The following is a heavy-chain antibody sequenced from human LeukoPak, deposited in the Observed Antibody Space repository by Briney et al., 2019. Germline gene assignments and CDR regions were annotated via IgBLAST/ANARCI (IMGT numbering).Heavy chain of an antibody. D-gene: IGHD1-1*01. CDR1: GFTFSNFW. CDR3: ARGDDFSGDH. CDR2: IHPEGNEK. V-gene: IGHV3-7*04. Sequence: PGGSLRLSCAGSGFTFSNFWMSRVRQAPGRGLEWVANIHPEGNEKYHVESVKGRFTVSRDNTKNLLFLQMNGLRVEDTAVYYCARGDDFSGDHWGQGTLVTVSS. J-gene: IGHJ4*02.